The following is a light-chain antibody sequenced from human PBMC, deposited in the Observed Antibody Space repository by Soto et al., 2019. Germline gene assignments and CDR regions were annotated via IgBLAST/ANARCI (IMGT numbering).Light chain of an antibody. CDR2: LGS. CDR1: GDLQRSHGYSY. Sequence: DIVMTQSPLSLPVIPGEPASISCRSSGDLQRSHGYSYLDWYLQKPGQSPQLLIYLGSNRASGVPDRFSGNGSGTDFTLKISRVEAEDVGVYYCMQVLQTPYTFGQGTRLEIK. CDR3: MQVLQTPYT. V-gene: IGKV2-28*01. J-gene: IGKJ5*01.